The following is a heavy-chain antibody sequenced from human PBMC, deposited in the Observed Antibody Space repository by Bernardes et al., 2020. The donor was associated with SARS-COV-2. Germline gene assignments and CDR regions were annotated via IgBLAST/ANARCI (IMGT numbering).Heavy chain of an antibody. CDR3: ARTFYYDRGGDSVFDQ. Sequence: AQLEVGCEASGYTFGDYYIHWLRQAPGQGFEWMGWISPKSGATNYAQKFQGRVTMTRDTAISTEYMQLSRLTSDDTAVYYCARTFYYDRGGDSVFDQWGQGTLVSVSS. J-gene: IGHJ4*02. V-gene: IGHV1-2*02. D-gene: IGHD2-21*01. CDR1: GYTFGDYY. CDR2: ISPKSGAT.